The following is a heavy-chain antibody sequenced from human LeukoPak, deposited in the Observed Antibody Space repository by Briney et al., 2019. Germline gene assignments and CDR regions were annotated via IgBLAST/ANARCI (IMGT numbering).Heavy chain of an antibody. CDR1: GGSVSSGSYY. CDR3: ARARVSGSQDFDY. J-gene: IGHJ4*02. V-gene: IGHV4-61*01. D-gene: IGHD1-26*01. Sequence: SETLSLTCTVSGGSVSSGSYYWSWIRQPPGKGLEWIGYIYYSGSTNYNPSLKSRVTISVDTSKNQFSLKLSSVTAADTAVYYCARARVSGSQDFDYWGQGTLVTVSS. CDR2: IYYSGST.